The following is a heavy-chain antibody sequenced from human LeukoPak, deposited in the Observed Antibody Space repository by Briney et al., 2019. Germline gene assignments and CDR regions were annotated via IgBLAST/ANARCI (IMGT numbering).Heavy chain of an antibody. CDR2: IYYSGST. D-gene: IGHD6-6*01. CDR3: AREGKAARGIDY. V-gene: IGHV4-38-2*02. J-gene: IGHJ4*02. Sequence: KPGGSLRLSCAASGFTLSDYYMGWIRQPPGKGLEWIGSIYYSGSTYYNPSLKSRVTISVDTSKNQFSLKLSSVTAADTAVHYCAREGKAARGIDYWGQGTLVTVSS. CDR1: GFTLSDYY.